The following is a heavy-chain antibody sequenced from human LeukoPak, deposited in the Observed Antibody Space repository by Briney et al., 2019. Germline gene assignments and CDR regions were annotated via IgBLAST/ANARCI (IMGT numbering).Heavy chain of an antibody. CDR3: AGGPHDGSGWYEF. J-gene: IGHJ5*01. Sequence: ASVKVSCKASGYTFTNYYMHWVRQAPGQGLEWMGIINPTGGSSSYAQKFQGRVTMTRDTSTSTVYMELSSLRSEDTAVYFCAGGPHDGSGWYEFWGQGTLVTVSS. V-gene: IGHV1-46*01. CDR1: GYTFTNYY. D-gene: IGHD3-22*01. CDR2: INPTGGSS.